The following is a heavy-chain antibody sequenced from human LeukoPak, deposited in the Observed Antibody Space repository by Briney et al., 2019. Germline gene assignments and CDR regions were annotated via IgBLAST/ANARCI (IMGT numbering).Heavy chain of an antibody. CDR3: ATWEDSGTYYQRAAFDI. Sequence: GGSLRLSCAVSGFTVRSNYMSWVRQAPGKGLEWVSVIYSGGSTYYADSVKGRFTISRDNSKNTLYLQMSGLRVEDTAVYYCATWEDSGTYYQRAAFDIWGQGTMVTVSS. D-gene: IGHD1-26*01. V-gene: IGHV3-53*01. J-gene: IGHJ3*02. CDR1: GFTVRSNY. CDR2: IYSGGST.